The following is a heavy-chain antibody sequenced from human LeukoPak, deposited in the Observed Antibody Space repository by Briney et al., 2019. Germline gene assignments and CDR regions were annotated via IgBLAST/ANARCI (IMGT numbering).Heavy chain of an antibody. CDR2: IYYSGST. CDR1: GGSISSSSYY. V-gene: IGHV4-39*01. J-gene: IGHJ5*02. CDR3: ARMAIGPDYDFWSGEGWFDP. Sequence: PSETLSLTCTVSGGSISSSSYYWGWIRQPPGKGLEWIGSIYYSGSTYYNPSLKSRVTISVDTSKNQFSLKLSSVTAADTAVYYCARMAIGPDYDFWSGEGWFDPWGQGTLVTVSS. D-gene: IGHD3-3*01.